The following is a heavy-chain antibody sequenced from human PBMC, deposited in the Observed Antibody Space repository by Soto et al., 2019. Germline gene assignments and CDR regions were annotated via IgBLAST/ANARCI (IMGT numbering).Heavy chain of an antibody. CDR3: ARHRGPTGPNY. CDR2: MYHSGNT. V-gene: IGHV4-39*01. D-gene: IGHD3-10*01. CDR1: GDSISSNTYY. Sequence: SETLSLTCTVSGDSISSNTYYCGWIRQPPGKGLEWIGSMYHSGNTYHNQSLKSRVTISVDTSKNQLSLNLRSVTAADTAVYYCARHRGPTGPNYWGQGTLVTVSS. J-gene: IGHJ4*02.